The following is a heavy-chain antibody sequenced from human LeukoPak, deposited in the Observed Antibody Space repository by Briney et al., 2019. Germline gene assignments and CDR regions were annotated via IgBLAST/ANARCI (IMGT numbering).Heavy chain of an antibody. J-gene: IGHJ4*02. D-gene: IGHD1-1*01. CDR1: GGSISSGGYY. CDR2: ISGSGGST. CDR3: AKHNIDY. Sequence: ETLSLTCTVSGGSISSGGYYWSWIRRHPGKGLEWVSAISGSGGSTYYADSVKGRFTISRDNSKNTLYLQMNSLRAEDTAVYYCAKHNIDYWGQGTLVTVSS. V-gene: IGHV3-23*01.